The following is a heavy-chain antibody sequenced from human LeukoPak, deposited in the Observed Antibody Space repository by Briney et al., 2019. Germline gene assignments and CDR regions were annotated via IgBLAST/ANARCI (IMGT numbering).Heavy chain of an antibody. J-gene: IGHJ5*02. CDR2: IYYSGST. V-gene: IGHV4-39*07. CDR1: GGSINSSSYY. CDR3: ARAMYSSSSNWFDP. D-gene: IGHD6-13*01. Sequence: SQTLSLTCTVSGGSINSSSYYWGWIRQPPGKGLEWIGSIYYSGSTYYNPSLKSRVTISVDTSKNQFSLKLSSVTAADTAVYYCARAMYSSSSNWFDPWGQGTLVTVSS.